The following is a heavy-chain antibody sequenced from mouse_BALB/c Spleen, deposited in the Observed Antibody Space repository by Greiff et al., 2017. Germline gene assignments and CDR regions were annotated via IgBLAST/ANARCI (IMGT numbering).Heavy chain of an antibody. CDR2: INSNGGST. Sequence: EVHLVESGGGLVQPGGSLKLSCAASGFTFSSYGMSWVRQTPDKRLELVATINSNGGSTYYPDSVKGRFTISRDNAKNTLYLQMSSLKSEDTAMYYCARDHTTVEYFDVWGAGTTVTVSS. D-gene: IGHD1-1*01. J-gene: IGHJ1*01. CDR3: ARDHTTVEYFDV. V-gene: IGHV5-6-3*01. CDR1: GFTFSSYG.